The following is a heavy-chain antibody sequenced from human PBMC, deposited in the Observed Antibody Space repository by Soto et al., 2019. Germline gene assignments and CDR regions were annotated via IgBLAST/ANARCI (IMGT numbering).Heavy chain of an antibody. CDR3: AKGRESTMVRGVISDY. CDR1: GFTFSSYA. V-gene: IGHV3-23*01. D-gene: IGHD3-10*01. Sequence: GGSLRLSCAASGFTFSSYAMSWVRQAPGKGLEWVSAISGSGGSTYYADSVKGRFTISRDNSKNTLYLQMNSLRAEDTAVYYCAKGRESTMVRGVISDYWGQGTLVTVSS. CDR2: ISGSGGST. J-gene: IGHJ4*02.